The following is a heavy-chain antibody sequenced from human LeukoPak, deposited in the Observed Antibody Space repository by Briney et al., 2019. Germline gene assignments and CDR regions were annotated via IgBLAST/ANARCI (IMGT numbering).Heavy chain of an antibody. Sequence: ASVKVSCKASGYTFIDYYMHWVRQAPGQGLEWMGWINPNSGGTNYAQKFQGRVTMTRDTSTSTAYMELSRLRSDDTAVYYRACSGEAFDIWGQGTMVSVSS. CDR3: ACSGEAFDI. CDR1: GYTFIDYY. D-gene: IGHD1-1*01. J-gene: IGHJ3*02. CDR2: INPNSGGT. V-gene: IGHV1-2*02.